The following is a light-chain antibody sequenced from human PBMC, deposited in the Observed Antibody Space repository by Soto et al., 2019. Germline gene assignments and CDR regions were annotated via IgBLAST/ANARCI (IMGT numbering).Light chain of an antibody. CDR3: CSYAGSSTWV. Sequence: QSVLTQPASVSGSPGQSITIPCTGTSSDVGSYNLVSWYQHHPGKAPKLMIYEGSKRPSGVSNRFSGSKSGNTASLTISGLQAEDEADYYCCSYAGSSTWVFGGGTKVTVL. J-gene: IGLJ3*02. CDR1: SSDVGSYNL. V-gene: IGLV2-23*01. CDR2: EGS.